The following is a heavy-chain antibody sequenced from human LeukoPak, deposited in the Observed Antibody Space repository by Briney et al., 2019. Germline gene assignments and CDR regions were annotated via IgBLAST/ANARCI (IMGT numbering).Heavy chain of an antibody. Sequence: PSQTLSLTCTVSGGSISSGSYYWSWIRQPAGKGLEWIGRIYTSGSTNYNPSLKSRVTISVDTSKNQFSLKLSSVTAADTAVYYCARGSSPLEWGQGTLVTVSS. CDR1: GGSISSGSYY. CDR3: ARGSSPLE. D-gene: IGHD6-13*01. J-gene: IGHJ4*02. CDR2: IYTSGST. V-gene: IGHV4-61*02.